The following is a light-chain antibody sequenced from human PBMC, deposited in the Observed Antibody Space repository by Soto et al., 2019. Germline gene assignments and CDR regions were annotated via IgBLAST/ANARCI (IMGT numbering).Light chain of an antibody. CDR1: QSVSNY. CDR3: QQRSNWPRFT. V-gene: IGKV3-11*01. J-gene: IGKJ2*01. Sequence: EIVLTQSPATLSLSPGERATLSCRASQSVSNYLAWYQQKPGQAPRLLIYDASNRATGIPARFSGSGSGTEFTLPISSLQPEDVAVYYCQQRSNWPRFTFGQGTKVEIK. CDR2: DAS.